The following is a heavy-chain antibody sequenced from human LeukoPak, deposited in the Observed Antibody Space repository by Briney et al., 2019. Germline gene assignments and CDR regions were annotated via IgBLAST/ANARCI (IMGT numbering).Heavy chain of an antibody. D-gene: IGHD2-2*01. V-gene: IGHV3-33*06. CDR3: AKGRYCSSTSCPPGDAFDI. CDR2: IWYDGSNK. CDR1: GFTFSSYG. Sequence: GRSLRLSCAASGFTFSSYGMHWVRQAPGKGLEWVAVIWYDGSNKYYADSVKGRFTISRDNSKNTLYLQMNSLRAEDTAVYYCAKGRYCSSTSCPPGDAFDIWGQGTMVTVSS. J-gene: IGHJ3*02.